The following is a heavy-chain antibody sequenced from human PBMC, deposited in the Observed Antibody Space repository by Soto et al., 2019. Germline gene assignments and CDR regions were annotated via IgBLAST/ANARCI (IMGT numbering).Heavy chain of an antibody. CDR2: INAGNGNT. V-gene: IGHV1-3*05. D-gene: IGHD2-2*01. Sequence: QVQLMQSGAEEKKPGASVKVSCKASGYTFTTYAMHWVRQAPGQRLEWMGWINAGNGNTKYSQKFQGRVTITRDTSASPAYMELSSLRSEDTAVYYCAREAIVLVPADNYYSYYGMDVWGQGTTVTVSS. CDR3: AREAIVLVPADNYYSYYGMDV. CDR1: GYTFTTYA. J-gene: IGHJ6*02.